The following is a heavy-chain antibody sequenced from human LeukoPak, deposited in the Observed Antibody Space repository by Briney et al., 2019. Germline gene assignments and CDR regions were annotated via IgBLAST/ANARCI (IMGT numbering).Heavy chain of an antibody. D-gene: IGHD6-19*01. Sequence: QPGGSLRLSCSASGFTFSSYAMHWVRQAPGKGLEYVSGINDNGGRTHYGDSLKGRFTISRDNSKNTLYLQMHSLRAEDTAVYYCASPSSGQSFDIWGQGTMVTVSS. CDR3: ASPSSGQSFDI. CDR2: INDNGGRT. CDR1: GFTFSSYA. V-gene: IGHV3-64*04. J-gene: IGHJ3*02.